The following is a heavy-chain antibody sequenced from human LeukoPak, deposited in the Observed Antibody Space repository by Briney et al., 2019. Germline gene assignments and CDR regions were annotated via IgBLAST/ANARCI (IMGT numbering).Heavy chain of an antibody. V-gene: IGHV3-30*04. Sequence: PGGSLRLSCAASGFTLNTYAMHWVRQTPGKGLEWVAVISHDGNKRYYADSVKGRFTISRDSSKTTLYLQMDSLRAEDTAVYYCARGEREHSGYDDDYWGQGTLVTVSS. J-gene: IGHJ4*02. CDR3: ARGEREHSGYDDDY. D-gene: IGHD5-12*01. CDR1: GFTLNTYA. CDR2: ISHDGNKR.